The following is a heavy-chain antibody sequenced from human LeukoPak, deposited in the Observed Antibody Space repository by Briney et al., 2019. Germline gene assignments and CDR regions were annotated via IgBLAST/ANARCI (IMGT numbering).Heavy chain of an antibody. CDR1: GYTFTSYA. V-gene: IGHV1-3*01. J-gene: IGHJ4*02. D-gene: IGHD5-18*01. Sequence: ASVKVSCKASGYTFTSYAMHWVRQAPGQRMEWMGWINAGNGSTKYSQKFQGRVTITRDTSASTAYMELSSLRSEDTAVYYCARDRSYGYDFDYWGQGTLVTVSS. CDR2: INAGNGST. CDR3: ARDRSYGYDFDY.